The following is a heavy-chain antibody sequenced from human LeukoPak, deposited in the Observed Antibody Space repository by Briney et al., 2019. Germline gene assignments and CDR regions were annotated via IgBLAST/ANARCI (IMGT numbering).Heavy chain of an antibody. CDR3: ARHGGGAGGH. J-gene: IGHJ4*02. V-gene: IGHV4-39*01. CDR2: IYYSRST. Sequence: WDTQSLTCTVSGGSISSSSYYWGWIRQPPGKGLEWIGSIYYSRSTYYNPSLRSRVTISVDTSKNQLSLKLTSVTAADTAVYYCARHGGGAGGHWGQGTLVTVPS. D-gene: IGHD3-16*01. CDR1: GGSISSSSYY.